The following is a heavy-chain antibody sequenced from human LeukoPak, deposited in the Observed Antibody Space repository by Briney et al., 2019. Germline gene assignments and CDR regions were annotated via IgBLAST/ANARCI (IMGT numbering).Heavy chain of an antibody. J-gene: IGHJ4*02. V-gene: IGHV1-2*02. CDR3: ARDPRGTYDY. CDR1: GYTFTAACN. Sequence: ASVKVSCTASGYTFTAACNIHWLRQAPGQGTEFMGWINPSSGDTRYAQKFQGRVTVTRDTVISTAYMELSSLTSDDTAVYYCARDPRGTYDYWGQGTLVTVSS. CDR2: INPSSGDT. D-gene: IGHD5-12*01.